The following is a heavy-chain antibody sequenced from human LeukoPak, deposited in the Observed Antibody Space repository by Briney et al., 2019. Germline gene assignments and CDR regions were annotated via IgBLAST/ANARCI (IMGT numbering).Heavy chain of an antibody. D-gene: IGHD3-16*01. V-gene: IGHV1-18*01. CDR2: ISAYNGNT. J-gene: IGHJ3*02. Sequence: GASVKVSCKASGYTFTSYGISWVRQAPGQGLEWMGWISAYNGNTNYAQKLQGRVTMTTDTSTSTAYMELRSLRSDDTAVYYCARVGPKKGERNAFDIWGQGTMVTVSS. CDR1: GYTFTSYG. CDR3: ARVGPKKGERNAFDI.